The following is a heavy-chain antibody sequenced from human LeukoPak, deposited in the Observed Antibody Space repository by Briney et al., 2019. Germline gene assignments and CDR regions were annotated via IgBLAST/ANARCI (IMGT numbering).Heavy chain of an antibody. Sequence: HPGGSLRLSCAASGFTFSSYWMQWVRQAPGKGVVWVSRINSDGSIINYADSVKGRFTISRDNAKNTLFLQMNSLEAEDTALYYCATSGGGGLFEMWGQGTVVAVSS. CDR2: INSDGSII. J-gene: IGHJ3*02. V-gene: IGHV3-74*01. CDR3: ATSGGGGLFEM. D-gene: IGHD2-15*01. CDR1: GFTFSSYW.